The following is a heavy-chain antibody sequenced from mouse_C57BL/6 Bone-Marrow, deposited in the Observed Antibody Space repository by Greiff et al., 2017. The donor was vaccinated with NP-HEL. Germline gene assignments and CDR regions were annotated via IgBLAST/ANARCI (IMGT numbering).Heavy chain of an antibody. Sequence: QVQLKQSGPELVKPEASVKISCKASGYTFTDYYINWVKQRPGQGLEWIGWIFPGSGSTYYNEKFKGKATLTVDKSSSTAYMLLSSLTSEDSAVYFCARSRLRRGAWFAYWGQGTLVTVSA. CDR2: IFPGSGST. CDR1: GYTFTDYY. D-gene: IGHD2-4*01. CDR3: ARSRLRRGAWFAY. J-gene: IGHJ3*01. V-gene: IGHV1-75*01.